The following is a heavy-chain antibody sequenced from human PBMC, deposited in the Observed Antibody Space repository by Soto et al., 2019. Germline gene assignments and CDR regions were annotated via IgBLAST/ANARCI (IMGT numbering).Heavy chain of an antibody. J-gene: IGHJ4*02. D-gene: IGHD3-3*01. V-gene: IGHV3-23*01. CDR3: AKDQSYDFWCGYSPSTNFDY. Sequence: EVQLLESGGGLVQPGGSLRLSCAASGFTFSSYAMSWVRQAPGKGLEWVSAISGSGGSTYYADSVKGRFTISRDNSKNTLYLQMNSLRAEDTAVYYCAKDQSYDFWCGYSPSTNFDYWGQGTLVTVSS. CDR2: ISGSGGST. CDR1: GFTFSSYA.